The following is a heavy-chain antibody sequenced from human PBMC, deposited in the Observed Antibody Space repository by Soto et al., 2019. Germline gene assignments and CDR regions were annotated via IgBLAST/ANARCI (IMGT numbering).Heavy chain of an antibody. J-gene: IGHJ4*02. CDR1: GFTVSSNY. CDR3: ARVGGQWLVSLYYFDY. Sequence: PGGSLRLSCAASGFTVSSNYMSWVRQAPGKGLEWVSVIYSGGSTYYADSVKGRFTISRDNSKNTLYLQMNSLRAEDTAVYYCARVGGQWLVSLYYFDYWGQGTLVTVSS. D-gene: IGHD6-19*01. V-gene: IGHV3-53*01. CDR2: IYSGGST.